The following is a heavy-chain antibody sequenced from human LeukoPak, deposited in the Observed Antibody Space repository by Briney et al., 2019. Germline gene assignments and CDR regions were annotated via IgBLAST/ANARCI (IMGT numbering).Heavy chain of an antibody. J-gene: IGHJ4*02. V-gene: IGHV3-66*01. CDR3: ARAGSDITSWHGYFDY. CDR1: GFTVSSNY. Sequence: PGGSLRLSCAASGFTVSSNYMSWVRQAPGKGLEWVSVIYSGGSTYYADSVRGRFTISRDNSKNTLYLQMNSLRAEDTAVYYCARAGSDITSWHGYFDYWGQGTLVTVSS. CDR2: IYSGGST. D-gene: IGHD2-2*01.